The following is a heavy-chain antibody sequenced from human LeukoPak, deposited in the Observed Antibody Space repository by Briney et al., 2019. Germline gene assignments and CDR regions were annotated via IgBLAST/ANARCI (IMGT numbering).Heavy chain of an antibody. CDR3: ARDSSPYNWFDP. CDR1: GGSISSSSYY. Sequence: SETLSLTCTVSGGSISSSSYYWGWIRQPPGKGLEWIGSIYYSGSTYYNPSLKSRVTISVDTSKNQFSLKLSSVTAADTAVYYCARDSSPYNWFDPWGQGTLVTVSS. D-gene: IGHD6-6*01. CDR2: IYYSGST. V-gene: IGHV4-39*07. J-gene: IGHJ5*02.